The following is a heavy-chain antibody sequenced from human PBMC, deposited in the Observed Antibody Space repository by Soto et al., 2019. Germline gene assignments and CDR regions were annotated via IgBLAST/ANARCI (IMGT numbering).Heavy chain of an antibody. CDR1: GFTFSSYG. CDR3: AKERAEQSDFDY. V-gene: IGHV3-30*18. CDR2: IPYDGSNK. J-gene: IGHJ4*02. D-gene: IGHD6-13*01. Sequence: GGSLRLSCAASGFTFSSYGMHWVRQAPGKGLEWVAVIPYDGSNKYYADSVKGRFTISRDNSKNTLYLQMNSLRAEDTAVYYCAKERAEQSDFDYWGQGTLVTVSS.